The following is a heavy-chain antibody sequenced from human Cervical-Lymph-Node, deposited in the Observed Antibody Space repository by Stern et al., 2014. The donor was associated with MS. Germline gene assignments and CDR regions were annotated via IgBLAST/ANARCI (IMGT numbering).Heavy chain of an antibody. V-gene: IGHV4-31*03. J-gene: IGHJ5*02. CDR1: GGSISRGDYF. Sequence: QVQLLESGPGLVKPSQTLSLTCTVSGGSISRGDYFWSWIRQFPGKGLEWIGYISPSGRTYYNPSLKSRLTISMDTSKSQFSLKLTSVTAADTAVYYCARDGVVRGVTYNWFDPWGQGTLVTVSS. CDR3: ARDGVVRGVTYNWFDP. CDR2: ISPSGRT. D-gene: IGHD3-10*01.